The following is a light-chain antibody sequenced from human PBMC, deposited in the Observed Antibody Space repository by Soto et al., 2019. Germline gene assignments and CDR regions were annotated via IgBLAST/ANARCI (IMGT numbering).Light chain of an antibody. Sequence: EMVMTQSPATLSVSPGERATLSCRASQSVGTNLAWYQQKPGQAPRLLIYSASTRATGIPARFSGSGSGTEFTLTINSLQSEDFVVYYCQQYKNWPLAFGGGTKVDIK. CDR1: QSVGTN. V-gene: IGKV3-15*01. J-gene: IGKJ4*01. CDR2: SAS. CDR3: QQYKNWPLA.